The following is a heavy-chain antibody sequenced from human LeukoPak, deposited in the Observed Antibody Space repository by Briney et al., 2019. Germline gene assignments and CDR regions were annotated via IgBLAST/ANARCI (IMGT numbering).Heavy chain of an antibody. V-gene: IGHV3-21*01. CDR2: ISSSSSYI. Sequence: GSLRPSCAASGFTFSSYSMNWVRQAPGKGLEWVSSISSSSSYIYYADSVKGRFTISRDNAKNSLYLQMNSLRAEGTAVYYCASRGFGAAAGRGYWGQGTLVTVSS. D-gene: IGHD6-13*01. CDR3: ASRGFGAAAGRGY. CDR1: GFTFSSYS. J-gene: IGHJ4*02.